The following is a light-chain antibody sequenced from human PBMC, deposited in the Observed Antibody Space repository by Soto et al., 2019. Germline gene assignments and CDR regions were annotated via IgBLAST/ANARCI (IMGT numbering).Light chain of an antibody. V-gene: IGLV1-40*01. J-gene: IGLJ2*01. CDR1: SSNIGAGYD. Sequence: QPVLTQPPSVSGAPGQRVTISCTGSSSNIGAGYDVHWYQQLPGTAPKLLIYGNSNRPSGVPDRFSGSKSGTSASLAITGLQAEDEADYDCQSYDRSLILVVFGGGTKLTVL. CDR2: GNS. CDR3: QSYDRSLILVV.